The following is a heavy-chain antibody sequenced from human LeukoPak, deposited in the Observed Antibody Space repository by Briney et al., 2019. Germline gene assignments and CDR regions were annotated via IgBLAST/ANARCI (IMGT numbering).Heavy chain of an antibody. D-gene: IGHD3-16*01. J-gene: IGHJ4*02. CDR1: GFAFSNYW. CDR2: ISPDGSTT. V-gene: IGHV3-74*01. CDR3: ARVNVCPRCHFDY. Sequence: GGSLRLPCAGSGFAFSNYWMHWVRQVPGKGLVRVSRISPDGSTTLYADSVKGRFTISRDNAKNTLYLQMNTLRAEDTAVYYCARVNVCPRCHFDYWGQGTLVTVSS.